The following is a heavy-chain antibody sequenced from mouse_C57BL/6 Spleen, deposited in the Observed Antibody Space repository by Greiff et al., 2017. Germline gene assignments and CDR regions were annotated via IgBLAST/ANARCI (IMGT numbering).Heavy chain of an antibody. D-gene: IGHD1-1*01. Sequence: QVQLQQPGAELVRPGSSVKLSCKASGYTFTSYWMDWVKQRPGQGLEWIGNIYPSDSETHYNQKFKDKATLTVDKSSSTAYMQLSSLTSEDSAVYYCARSTTGVARYFDVWGKGTTVTVSS. CDR2: IYPSDSET. J-gene: IGHJ1*03. CDR1: GYTFTSYW. V-gene: IGHV1-61*01. CDR3: ARSTTGVARYFDV.